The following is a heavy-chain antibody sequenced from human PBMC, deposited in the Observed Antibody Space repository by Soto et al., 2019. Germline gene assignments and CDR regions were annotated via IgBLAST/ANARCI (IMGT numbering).Heavy chain of an antibody. V-gene: IGHV1-8*01. CDR1: GYTFISYG. J-gene: IGHJ3*02. D-gene: IGHD2-15*01. CDR3: ARGDAVGYCSGGSCREGAFDI. CDR2: MSANNGNT. Sequence: ASVKVSCKASGYTFISYGISWVRQAPGQGLEWMGWMSANNGNTDHAQKFQGRVTMTRNTSISTAYMELSSLRSEDTAVYYCARGDAVGYCSGGSCREGAFDIWGQGTMVTVSS.